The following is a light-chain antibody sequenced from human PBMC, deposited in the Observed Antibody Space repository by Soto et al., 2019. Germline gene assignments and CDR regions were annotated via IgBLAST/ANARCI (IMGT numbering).Light chain of an antibody. CDR2: AAS. CDR1: RDISSY. J-gene: IGKJ1*01. CDR3: QQLNSYPRT. V-gene: IGKV1-9*01. Sequence: DIQLTQSPSFLSASVGERVTITCRASRDISSYLAWYQQKPGKAPKLLIYAASTLQSGVPSRFSGSGSGTEFTLTISILQPEDFATYYCQQLNSYPRTFGQGTKVEIK.